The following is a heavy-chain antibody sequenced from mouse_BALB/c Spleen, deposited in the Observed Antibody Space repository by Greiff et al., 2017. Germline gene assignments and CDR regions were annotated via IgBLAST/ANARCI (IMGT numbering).Heavy chain of an antibody. CDR1: GFTFSSYG. CDR3: ARRYGDYAMDY. V-gene: IGHV5-6*02. Sequence: EVKLVESGGDLVKPGGSLKLSCAASGFTFSSYGMSWVRQTPDKRLEWVATISSGGSYTYYPDSVKGRFTISRDNAKNTLYLQMSSLKSEDTAMYYCARRYGDYAMDYWGQGTSVTVSS. D-gene: IGHD2-10*02. CDR2: ISSGGSYT. J-gene: IGHJ4*01.